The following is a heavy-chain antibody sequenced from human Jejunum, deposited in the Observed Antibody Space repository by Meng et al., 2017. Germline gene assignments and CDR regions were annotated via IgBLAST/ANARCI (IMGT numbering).Heavy chain of an antibody. V-gene: IGHV3-13*01. D-gene: IGHD2-21*01. CDR2: IGTVSDT. J-gene: IGHJ6*02. CDR1: GFTFSNYD. Sequence: GGSLRLSCAVSGFTFSNYDMHWVRQAPGKGLEWVSAIGTVSDTYYLGFVKGRFTISRDNARNSLFLQMNSLSAGDTAIYYCAREIRGSDTSHYLYGLDVWGPGTTVTVSS. CDR3: AREIRGSDTSHYLYGLDV.